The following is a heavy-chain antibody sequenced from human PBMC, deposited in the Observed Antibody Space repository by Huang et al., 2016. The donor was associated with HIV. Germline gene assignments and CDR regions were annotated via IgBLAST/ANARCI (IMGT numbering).Heavy chain of an antibody. D-gene: IGHD3-22*01. CDR1: GDSIGRGGHH. J-gene: IGHJ4*01. CDR2: IYYRRST. Sequence: QVQLQESGPGLVKPSQTLSLTCTVSGDSIGRGGHHWHWLRQAPGRGLEVMGYIYYRRSTYYNPSLKSRVTISVDTSKNQFSLKLSSVTTADTAVYYCARVVIAAFDYWGQGILVTVSS. V-gene: IGHV4-30-4*08. CDR3: ARVVIAAFDY.